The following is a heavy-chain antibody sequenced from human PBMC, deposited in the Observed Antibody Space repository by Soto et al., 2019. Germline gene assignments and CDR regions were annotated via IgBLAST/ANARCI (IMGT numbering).Heavy chain of an antibody. CDR1: GGSISSSSYY. Sequence: QLQLQESGPGLVKPSETLSLTCTVSGGSISSSSYYWGWIRQPPGKGLEWIGSIYYSGSTYYNPSLKSRVTISVDTSKNQFSLKLSSVTAADTAVYYCARLGVCSGGSCYPGPIDYWGQGTLVTVSS. CDR3: ARLGVCSGGSCYPGPIDY. CDR2: IYYSGST. D-gene: IGHD2-15*01. V-gene: IGHV4-39*01. J-gene: IGHJ4*02.